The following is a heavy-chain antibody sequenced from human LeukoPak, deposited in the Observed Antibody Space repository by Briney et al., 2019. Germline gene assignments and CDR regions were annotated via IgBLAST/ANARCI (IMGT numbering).Heavy chain of an antibody. Sequence: GGSLTLSCAASGFTVSSNYMSWVRQAPGKGLEWVSVIYSGGSTYYADSVKGRFTISRDNSKNTLYLQMNSLRAEDTAVYYCAGTLWPYYFDYWGQGTLVTVSS. CDR2: IYSGGST. V-gene: IGHV3-53*01. J-gene: IGHJ4*02. CDR3: AGTLWPYYFDY. CDR1: GFTVSSNY. D-gene: IGHD3-16*01.